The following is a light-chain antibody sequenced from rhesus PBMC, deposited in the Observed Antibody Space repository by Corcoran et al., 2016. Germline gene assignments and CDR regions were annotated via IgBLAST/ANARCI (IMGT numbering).Light chain of an antibody. CDR2: GAS. J-gene: IGKJ1*01. CDR1: QDISKY. CDR3: QQHNTYPPT. Sequence: DIQMTQSPSSLSASVGDTVTITCQASQDISKYLAWYQQKPGKAPKLLIYGASTLQSGDPSRFSGGGSGTEFTLTISSLQPEEFATYYCQQHNTYPPTFGQGTKVEIK. V-gene: IGKV1-33*02.